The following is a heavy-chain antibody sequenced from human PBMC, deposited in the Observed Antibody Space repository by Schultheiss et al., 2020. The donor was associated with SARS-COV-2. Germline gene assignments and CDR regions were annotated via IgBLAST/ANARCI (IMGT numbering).Heavy chain of an antibody. D-gene: IGHD3-3*01. CDR1: GFTFSSYS. V-gene: IGHV3-21*01. CDR3: ARDFFPFATRDFWSGYPPHYGMDV. J-gene: IGHJ6*02. CDR2: ISSSSSYI. Sequence: GESLKISCAASGFTFSSYSMNWVRQAPGKGLEWVSSISSSSSYIYYADSVKGRFTISRDNAKNSLYLQMNSLRAEDTAVYYCARDFFPFATRDFWSGYPPHYGMDVWGQGTTVTVSS.